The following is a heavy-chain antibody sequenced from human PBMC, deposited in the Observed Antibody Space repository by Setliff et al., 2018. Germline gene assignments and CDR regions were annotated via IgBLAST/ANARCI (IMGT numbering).Heavy chain of an antibody. CDR1: GFTFSSYA. J-gene: IGHJ4*02. CDR2: ISGSGGST. D-gene: IGHD5-18*01. V-gene: IGHV3-23*01. Sequence: GGSLRLSCAASGFTFSSYAMSWVRQAPGKGLEWVSAISGSGGSTYYADSVKGRFTISRDTAENSVFLQMNSLRGEDTALYYCAGGYSFGYGVYWGQGGLVTVSS. CDR3: AGGYSFGYGVY.